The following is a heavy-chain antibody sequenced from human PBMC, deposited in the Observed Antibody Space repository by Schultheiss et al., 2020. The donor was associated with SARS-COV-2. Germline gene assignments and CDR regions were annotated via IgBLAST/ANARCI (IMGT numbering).Heavy chain of an antibody. V-gene: IGHV4-34*01. CDR2: INHSGST. J-gene: IGHJ4*02. CDR3: TRGLGVADY. CDR1: GYSISSGYY. Sequence: SETLSLTCTVSGYSISSGYYWTWIRQPPGKGLEWIGEINHSGSTNYNPSLKSRVTISVDTSKNHFSLKLTSVTAADTAVYYCTRGLGVADYWGQGTLVTVSS. D-gene: IGHD1-26*01.